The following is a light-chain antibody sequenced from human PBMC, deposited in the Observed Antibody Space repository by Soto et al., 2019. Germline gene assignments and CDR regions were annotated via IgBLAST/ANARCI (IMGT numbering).Light chain of an antibody. CDR1: SSDVGTFNY. V-gene: IGLV2-8*01. J-gene: IGLJ3*02. CDR3: RSYAGNNNWV. CDR2: EVS. Sequence: QSALTQPPSASGSPGQSVTISCTGTSSDVGTFNYVSWYQQYPGKAPKLLIYEVSTRPSGIPDRFSGSKSANTASLTVSGLQAEDEADYYCRSYAGNNNWVFGGGTKLPVL.